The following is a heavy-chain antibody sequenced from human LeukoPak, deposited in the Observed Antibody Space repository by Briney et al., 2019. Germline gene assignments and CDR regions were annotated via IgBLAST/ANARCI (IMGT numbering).Heavy chain of an antibody. Sequence: GRSLRLSCAVSGFTFSSYSMNWVRHAPGKGLGWVSSISSSSSYIYYADSVKGRFTISRDNAKNSLYLQMNSLRAEDTAVYYCARESSPEDAFDIWGQGTMVTVSS. J-gene: IGHJ3*02. CDR1: GFTFSSYS. CDR2: ISSSSSYI. V-gene: IGHV3-21*01. CDR3: ARESSPEDAFDI.